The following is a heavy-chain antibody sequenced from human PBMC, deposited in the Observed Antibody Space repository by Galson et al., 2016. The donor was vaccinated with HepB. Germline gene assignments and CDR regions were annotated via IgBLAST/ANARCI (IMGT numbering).Heavy chain of an antibody. D-gene: IGHD3-9*01. CDR2: FDPEDGET. Sequence: SVKVSCKVSGYTLTELSMHWVRQAPGKGLEWMGGFDPEDGETNYAQKFQGRVTMTTDTSTSTAYMELRSLRSDDTAVYYCARGYFGPAWGQGTLVTVSS. V-gene: IGHV1-24*01. CDR3: ARGYFGPA. CDR1: GYTLTELS. J-gene: IGHJ5*02.